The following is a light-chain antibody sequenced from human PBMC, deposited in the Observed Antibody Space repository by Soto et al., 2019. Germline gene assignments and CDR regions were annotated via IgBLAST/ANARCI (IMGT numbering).Light chain of an antibody. Sequence: EIVMTQSPVTLSVSPGERATLSCRASQSVSGNLAWYQQKPGQAPRLLIYAASTRATGIPARFSGSGSGTEFTLTISSLQSEDFAVYYCQQYNNWPPWTFGQGTKVEIK. CDR3: QQYNNWPPWT. J-gene: IGKJ1*01. CDR2: AAS. V-gene: IGKV3-15*01. CDR1: QSVSGN.